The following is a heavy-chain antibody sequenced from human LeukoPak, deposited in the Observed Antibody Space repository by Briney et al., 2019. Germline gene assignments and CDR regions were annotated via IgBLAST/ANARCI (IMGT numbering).Heavy chain of an antibody. J-gene: IGHJ4*02. CDR3: ARQDERLQLGY. CDR1: GYXFTSYW. D-gene: IGHD5-24*01. CDR2: IYPGDSDT. Sequence: GESLKISCNGSGYXFTSYWIGWVRQMPGKGLEWMGIIYPGDSDTRYSPSFQGQVTLSADKSISTAFLQWSSLKASDTAMYYCARQDERLQLGYWGQGTLVTVSS. V-gene: IGHV5-51*01.